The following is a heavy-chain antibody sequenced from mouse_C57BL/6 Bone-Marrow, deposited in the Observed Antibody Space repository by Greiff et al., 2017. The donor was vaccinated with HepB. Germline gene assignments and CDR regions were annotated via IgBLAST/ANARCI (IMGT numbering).Heavy chain of an antibody. V-gene: IGHV5-2*01. J-gene: IGHJ4*01. CDR3: AIYYDYAYYAMDY. Sequence: VQLQQSGGGLVQPGESLKLSCESNEYEFPSHDMSWVRKTPEKRLELVAAINSDGGSTYYPDTMERRFIISRDNTKKTLYLQMSSLRSEDTALYYCAIYYDYAYYAMDYWGQGTSVTVSS. D-gene: IGHD2-4*01. CDR2: INSDGGST. CDR1: EYEFPSHD.